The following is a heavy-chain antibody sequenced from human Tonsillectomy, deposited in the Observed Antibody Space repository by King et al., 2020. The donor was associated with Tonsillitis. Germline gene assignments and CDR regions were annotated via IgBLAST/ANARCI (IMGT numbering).Heavy chain of an antibody. CDR1: GFIFRSYA. Sequence: VQLVESGGGLVQPGGSLRLSCAASGFIFRSYAMSWVRQAPGKGLEWVSSISGSGGSTYYADSVRGRFTISRDNSKNTRYLQMSSLRAEDTAVYYCAKDGSGYYDHDVFDIWGQGTMVTVSS. CDR2: ISGSGGST. V-gene: IGHV3-23*04. D-gene: IGHD3-22*01. J-gene: IGHJ3*02. CDR3: AKDGSGYYDHDVFDI.